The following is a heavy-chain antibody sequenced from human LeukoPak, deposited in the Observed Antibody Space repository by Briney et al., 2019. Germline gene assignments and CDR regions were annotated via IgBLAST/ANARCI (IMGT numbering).Heavy chain of an antibody. D-gene: IGHD2-2*01. J-gene: IGHJ6*02. CDR3: ARVQLGYCSSTSCYEGYYYYYYGMDV. Sequence: SVKVSCKASGGTFSSYAISWVRQAPGQGLEWMGGIIPIFGTANYAQKFQGRVTITAVESTSTAYMELSSLRSEDTAVYYCARVQLGYCSSTSCYEGYYYYYYGMDVWGQGTTVTVSS. V-gene: IGHV1-69*13. CDR1: GGTFSSYA. CDR2: IIPIFGTA.